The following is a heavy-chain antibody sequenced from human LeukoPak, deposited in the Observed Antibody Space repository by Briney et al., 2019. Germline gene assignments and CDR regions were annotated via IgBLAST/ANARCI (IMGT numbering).Heavy chain of an antibody. CDR3: ASRDYYDSSGYYDAFDI. CDR1: GFTVSSNY. V-gene: IGHV3-53*01. CDR2: IYSVGST. D-gene: IGHD3-22*01. J-gene: IGHJ3*02. Sequence: GGSLRLSCAASGFTVSSNYISWVRQAPGKGLEWVSVIYSVGSTYYADSVKGRFTISRDNSKNTLYLQMNSLRAEDTAVYYCASRDYYDSSGYYDAFDIWGQGTMVTVSS.